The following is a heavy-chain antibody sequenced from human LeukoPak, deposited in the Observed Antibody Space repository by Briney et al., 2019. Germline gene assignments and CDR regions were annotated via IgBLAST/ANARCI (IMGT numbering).Heavy chain of an antibody. CDR1: GFTVSSNY. D-gene: IGHD3-22*01. V-gene: IGHV3-66*01. CDR2: TYSGGST. CDR3: ANGPDSSGYYYVDRNNDY. J-gene: IGHJ4*02. Sequence: GGSLRLSCAASGFTVSSNYMSWVRQAPGKGLEWVSVTYSGGSTYYADSVKGRFTISRDNSKNTLYLQMNSLRAEDTAVYYCANGPDSSGYYYVDRNNDYWGQGTLVTVSS.